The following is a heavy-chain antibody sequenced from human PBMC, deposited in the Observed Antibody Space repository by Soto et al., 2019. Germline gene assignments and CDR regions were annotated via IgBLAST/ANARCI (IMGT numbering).Heavy chain of an antibody. D-gene: IGHD6-19*01. J-gene: IGHJ4*02. Sequence: QVQLVESGGGVVQPGRSLRLSCAASGFTFSSYAMHWVRQAPGKGLEWVAVISYDGSNKYYADSVKGRFTISRDNSKNTLYLQMNSLRAEDTAVYYCVRDTEWLVLDRFDYWGQGTLVTVSS. V-gene: IGHV3-30-3*01. CDR2: ISYDGSNK. CDR3: VRDTEWLVLDRFDY. CDR1: GFTFSSYA.